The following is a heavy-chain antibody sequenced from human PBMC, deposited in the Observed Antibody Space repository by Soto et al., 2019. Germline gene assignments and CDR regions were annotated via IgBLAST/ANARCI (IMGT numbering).Heavy chain of an antibody. V-gene: IGHV1-8*01. J-gene: IGHJ4*02. D-gene: IGHD6-25*01. CDR2: MNPYTGKA. Sequence: QVQLVQSGAEVKKPGASVKVSCKASGYTFTTYDINWVRQAPGQGLEWKGWMNPYTGKAGYAQKFQGRVTMTRDNSISTAYIELSGLRSEDTAVYYCARRKERSGPNYFDYWGQGTLVTVSS. CDR1: GYTFTTYD. CDR3: ARRKERSGPNYFDY.